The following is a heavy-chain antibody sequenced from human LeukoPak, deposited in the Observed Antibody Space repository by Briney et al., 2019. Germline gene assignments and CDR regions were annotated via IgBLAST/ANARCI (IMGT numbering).Heavy chain of an antibody. D-gene: IGHD3-22*01. CDR1: GYTFTSYG. J-gene: IGHJ3*02. CDR2: ISAYNGNT. Sequence: GASVKVSCRASGYTFTSYGISWVRQAPGQGLEWMGWISAYNGNTNYAQKLQGRVTMTTDTSTSTAYTELRSLRSDDTAVYYCARGATYYYDSSGYAHDAFDIWGQGTMVTVSS. CDR3: ARGATYYYDSSGYAHDAFDI. V-gene: IGHV1-18*01.